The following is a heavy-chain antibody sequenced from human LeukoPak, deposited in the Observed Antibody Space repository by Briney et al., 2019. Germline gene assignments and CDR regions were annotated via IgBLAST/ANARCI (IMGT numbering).Heavy chain of an antibody. V-gene: IGHV4-59*01. Sequence: SETLSLTCTVSGGSISSYYWSWLRQPPGKGLEWIGYIYYSGSTNYNPSLKSRVTISVDTSKNQFSLKLSSVTAADTAVYYCAREGPHLGSYFDYWGQGTLVTVSS. CDR2: IYYSGST. J-gene: IGHJ4*02. CDR3: AREGPHLGSYFDY. D-gene: IGHD3-10*01. CDR1: GGSISSYY.